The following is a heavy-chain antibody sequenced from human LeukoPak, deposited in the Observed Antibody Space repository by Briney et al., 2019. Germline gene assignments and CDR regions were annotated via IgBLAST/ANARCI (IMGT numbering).Heavy chain of an antibody. CDR1: GYTLTELS. CDR2: FDPEDCET. D-gene: IGHD6-6*01. CDR3: ATSSYSSSPSSNY. Sequence: ASVKVSCKVSGYTLTELSMHWVRQAPGKGLEWMGGFDPEDCETIYAQKFQGRVTMTEDTSTDTAYMELSSLRSEDTAVYYCATSSYSSSPSSNYWGQGTLVTVSS. J-gene: IGHJ4*02. V-gene: IGHV1-24*01.